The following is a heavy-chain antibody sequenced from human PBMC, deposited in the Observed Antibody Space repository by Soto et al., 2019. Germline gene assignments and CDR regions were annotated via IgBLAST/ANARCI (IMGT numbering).Heavy chain of an antibody. D-gene: IGHD2-2*02. CDR1: GYTFSGYY. V-gene: IGHV1-2*02. CDR2: INPNSGGT. CDR3: ARSLTEGYCTITGCYTRPLYGMDV. J-gene: IGHJ6*02. Sequence: VSVKVSGKASGYTFSGYYIHWLRQAPGQGLEWMGWINPNSGGTNYAQKFQGRVTVTRDTPTSTAYMELSRLTSDDTAVYYCARSLTEGYCTITGCYTRPLYGMDVWGQGTTVTVSS.